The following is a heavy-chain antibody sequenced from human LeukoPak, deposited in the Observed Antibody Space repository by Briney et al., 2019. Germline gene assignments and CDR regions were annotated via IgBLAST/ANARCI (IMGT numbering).Heavy chain of an antibody. V-gene: IGHV4-34*01. J-gene: IGHJ4*02. Sequence: SETLSLTCAVYGGSFSGYYWNWIRQPPGKGLEWIGEINHSGSTNYNPSLKSRVTISVDTSKNQFSLKLSSVTAADTAVYYCARGQDTAKQGYWGQGTLVTVSS. CDR1: GGSFSGYY. D-gene: IGHD5-18*01. CDR3: ARGQDTAKQGY. CDR2: INHSGST.